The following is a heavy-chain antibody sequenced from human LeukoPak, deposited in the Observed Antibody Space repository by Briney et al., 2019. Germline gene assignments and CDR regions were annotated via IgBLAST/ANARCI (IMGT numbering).Heavy chain of an antibody. Sequence: ASVKVSCKASGYTFTSHGISWVRQAPGQGLEWMGWISTTTGDTNYAQKFQGRVTMTTDASTNTAYMELGSLRSDDTAVYYCARAGGITVAGSGQARRAFGMDVWGQGTTVSVSS. CDR1: GYTFTSHG. D-gene: IGHD6-19*01. CDR2: ISTTTGDT. V-gene: IGHV1-18*01. J-gene: IGHJ6*02. CDR3: ARAGGITVAGSGQARRAFGMDV.